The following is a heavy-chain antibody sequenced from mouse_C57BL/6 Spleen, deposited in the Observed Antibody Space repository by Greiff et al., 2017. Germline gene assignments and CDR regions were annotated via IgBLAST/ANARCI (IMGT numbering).Heavy chain of an antibody. D-gene: IGHD1-1*01. CDR3: ARDYYGSSPYWYFDV. CDR1: GYTFTDYN. Sequence: VQLKQSGPELVKPGASVKIPCKASGYTFTDYNMDWVKRSHGKSLEWIGDINPNNGGTIYNQKFKGKATLTVDKSSSTAYMELRSLTSEDTAVYYCARDYYGSSPYWYFDVWGTGTTVTVSS. J-gene: IGHJ1*03. CDR2: INPNNGGT. V-gene: IGHV1-18*01.